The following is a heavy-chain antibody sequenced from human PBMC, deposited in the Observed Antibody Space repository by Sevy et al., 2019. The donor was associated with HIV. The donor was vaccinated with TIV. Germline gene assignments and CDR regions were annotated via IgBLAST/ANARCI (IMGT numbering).Heavy chain of an antibody. D-gene: IGHD3-22*01. CDR3: ARDRYYDASDYYYYYYGMDV. Sequence: GGSLRLSCAASGFTVSDHYMAWVRLAPGKGLEWVSLIDSDGSAYYADSVKGRFTISRDNVKNTLYLQINALRAEDTGLYFCARDRYYDASDYYYYYYGMDVWGQGTTVTVSS. J-gene: IGHJ6*02. CDR1: GFTVSDHY. CDR2: IDSDGSA. V-gene: IGHV3-66*01.